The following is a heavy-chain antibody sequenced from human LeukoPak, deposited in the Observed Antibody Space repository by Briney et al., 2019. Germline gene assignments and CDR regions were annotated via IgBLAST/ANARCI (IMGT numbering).Heavy chain of an antibody. J-gene: IGHJ4*02. Sequence: ASVKVSCKASGYTFTSYYMHWVRQAPGQGLEWMGIINPSGGSTSYAQKFQGRVTMTTDTSTSTAYMELRSLRSDDTAVYYCARDRSIVAAEQADYWGQGTLVTVSS. D-gene: IGHD6-25*01. CDR2: INPSGGST. V-gene: IGHV1-46*01. CDR3: ARDRSIVAAEQADY. CDR1: GYTFTSYY.